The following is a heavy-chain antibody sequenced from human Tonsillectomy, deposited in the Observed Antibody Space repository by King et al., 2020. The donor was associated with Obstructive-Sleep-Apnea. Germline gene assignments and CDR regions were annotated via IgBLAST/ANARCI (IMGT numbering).Heavy chain of an antibody. Sequence: VQLVESGGGLVQSGGSLRLSCAASGFTFSDYWMTWVRRAPGKGLEWVANIKQDGSEKYYVDSVKGRFTISRDNADNSLSLQMDSLRAEDTAVYYCAKGSYRHDYWGQGTLVTVSS. CDR1: GFTFSDYW. D-gene: IGHD3-16*02. V-gene: IGHV3-7*01. CDR2: IKQDGSEK. CDR3: AKGSYRHDY. J-gene: IGHJ4*02.